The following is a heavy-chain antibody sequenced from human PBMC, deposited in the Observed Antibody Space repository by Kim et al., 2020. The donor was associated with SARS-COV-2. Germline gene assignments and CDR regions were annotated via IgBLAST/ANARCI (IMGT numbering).Heavy chain of an antibody. CDR2: ISASVDTT. J-gene: IGHJ4*02. Sequence: GGSLRLSCAASGFTFSSYAMSWVRQAPGTGLEWVSSISASVDTTNYADSVKGRFTISRDNSKNTVYLEMNSLRGEDTAIYYCARQRGRTAGALDYWGQGTLVTVSS. CDR3: ARQRGRTAGALDY. D-gene: IGHD3-16*01. V-gene: IGHV3-23*01. CDR1: GFTFSSYA.